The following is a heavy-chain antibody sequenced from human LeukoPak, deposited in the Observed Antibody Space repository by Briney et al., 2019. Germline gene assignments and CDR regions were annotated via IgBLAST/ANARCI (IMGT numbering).Heavy chain of an antibody. J-gene: IGHJ3*02. CDR3: AKGKRGYSYGYDAFDI. Sequence: PGGSLRLSCAASGFTFSSYGMHWVRQAPGKGLEWVAVIWYDGSNKYYADSVKGRFTISRDNSKNTLYLQMNSLRAEDTAVYYCAKGKRGYSYGYDAFDIWGQGTMVTVSS. CDR2: IWYDGSNK. D-gene: IGHD5-18*01. CDR1: GFTFSSYG. V-gene: IGHV3-33*06.